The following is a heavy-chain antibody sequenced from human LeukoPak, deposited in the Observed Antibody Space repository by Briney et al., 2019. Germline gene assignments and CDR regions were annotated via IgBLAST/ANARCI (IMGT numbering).Heavy chain of an antibody. CDR3: AKDAAGTTRGYYFDY. Sequence: GGSLRLSCAGSGFTFDDYAMHWVRQAPGKGLEWVSGISWNSGSIGYADSVKGRFTISRDNAKNSLYLQMNSLRAEDMALYYCAKDAAGTTRGYYFDYWGQGTLVTVSS. CDR1: GFTFDDYA. V-gene: IGHV3-9*03. CDR2: ISWNSGSI. D-gene: IGHD6-13*01. J-gene: IGHJ4*02.